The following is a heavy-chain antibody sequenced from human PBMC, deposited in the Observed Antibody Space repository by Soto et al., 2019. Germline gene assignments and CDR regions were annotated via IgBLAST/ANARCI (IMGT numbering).Heavy chain of an antibody. J-gene: IGHJ4*02. CDR1: GFTFSYYA. V-gene: IGHV3-30-3*01. CDR2: ISYDGSNK. CDR3: ARAALVGTSYGLHYFDS. D-gene: IGHD5-18*01. Sequence: QVQLVESGGGVVQPGRSLRLSCAASGFTFSYYAMHWVRQAPGKGLEWVAVISYDGSNKYYADSVKGRFTISRDNSKNTLYLQMNNLSAEDTAVYYCARAALVGTSYGLHYFDSWCQGTLVTVSS.